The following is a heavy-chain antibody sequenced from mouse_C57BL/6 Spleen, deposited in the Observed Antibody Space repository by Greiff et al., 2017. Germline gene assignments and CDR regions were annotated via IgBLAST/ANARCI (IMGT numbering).Heavy chain of an antibody. D-gene: IGHD1-1*01. J-gene: IGHJ2*01. CDR2: IDPENGDT. CDR3: TRRLRNYFDY. CDR1: GFNIKDDY. Sequence: VQLQQSGAELVRPGASVKLSCTASGFNIKDDYMHWVKQRPEQGLEWIGWIDPENGDTEYASKFQGKATITADTSSNTAYLQLSSLTSEDTAVYYCTRRLRNYFDYWGQGTTLTVSS. V-gene: IGHV14-4*01.